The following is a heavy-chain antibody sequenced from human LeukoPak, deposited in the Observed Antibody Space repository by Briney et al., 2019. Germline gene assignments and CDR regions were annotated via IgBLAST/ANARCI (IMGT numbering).Heavy chain of an antibody. CDR3: AKNGRDDHDKYFFDF. Sequence: GGSLRLSCAGSGFIFRNYAMSWVRQAPGMGLKWVSAISGSGVGTNYADSVKGRFTISRDNSKNTLYLQMNSLRAEDTAVYYCAKNGRDDHDKYFFDFWGQRTQVTVSS. D-gene: IGHD3-9*01. CDR2: ISGSGVGT. CDR1: GFIFRNYA. J-gene: IGHJ4*02. V-gene: IGHV3-23*01.